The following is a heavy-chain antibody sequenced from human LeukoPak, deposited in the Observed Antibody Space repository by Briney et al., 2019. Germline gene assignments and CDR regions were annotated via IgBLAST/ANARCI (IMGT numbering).Heavy chain of an antibody. CDR2: INAGNGNT. J-gene: IGHJ4*02. CDR1: GYTFTNYA. CDR3: TRGIWSSHNKDYYFDY. D-gene: IGHD2-2*01. V-gene: IGHV1-3*01. Sequence: ASVKVFCKASGYTFTNYAMNWVRQAPGQRLEWMGWINAGNGNTKSSQRFQDRVTITRDTSASTAYMELNSLRSEDTAVYYCTRGIWSSHNKDYYFDYWGQGSLVTVSS.